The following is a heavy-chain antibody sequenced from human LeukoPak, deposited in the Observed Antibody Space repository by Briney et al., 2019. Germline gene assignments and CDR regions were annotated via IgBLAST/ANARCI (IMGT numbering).Heavy chain of an antibody. V-gene: IGHV4-38-2*01. D-gene: IGHD6-13*01. Sequence: PSETMSLTCAVSGYSISSGYYWGWIRQPPGKGLEWIGSIYHSGSTFYNPSLKSRVTISVDTSKNQFSLKLSSVTAADTAVYYCARPHSSSWYYFDYWGQGTLVTVSS. CDR3: ARPHSSSWYYFDY. J-gene: IGHJ4*02. CDR2: IYHSGST. CDR1: GYSISSGYY.